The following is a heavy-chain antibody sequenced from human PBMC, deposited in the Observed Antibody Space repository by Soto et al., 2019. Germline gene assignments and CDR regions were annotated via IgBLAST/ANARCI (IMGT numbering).Heavy chain of an antibody. Sequence: ASVKVSGKASGGTFSSYAISWVRQAPGQGLEWMGGIIPIFGTANYAQKFQGRVTITADESTSTAYMELSSLRSEDTAVYYCARVVGYSYGDYYFDYWGQGTLVTVSS. CDR3: ARVVGYSYGDYYFDY. CDR1: GGTFSSYA. J-gene: IGHJ4*02. CDR2: IIPIFGTA. D-gene: IGHD5-18*01. V-gene: IGHV1-69*13.